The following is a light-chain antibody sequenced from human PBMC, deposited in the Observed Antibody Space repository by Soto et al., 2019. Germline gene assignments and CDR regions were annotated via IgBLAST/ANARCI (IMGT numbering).Light chain of an antibody. J-gene: IGKJ2*01. Sequence: EIVMTQSPATLSVSPGERATLSCRAGQSVSSNLAWYQQKPGQAPRLLIYGASTRATGNPARFSGSGSGTEFTLTISSLQSEDFAVYYCQQYNNWPQTFGQGTKLEIK. CDR3: QQYNNWPQT. CDR2: GAS. V-gene: IGKV3-15*01. CDR1: QSVSSN.